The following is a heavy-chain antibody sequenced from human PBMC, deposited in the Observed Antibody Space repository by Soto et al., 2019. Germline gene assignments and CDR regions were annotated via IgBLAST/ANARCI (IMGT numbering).Heavy chain of an antibody. CDR3: ASSQLLYDAFDS. D-gene: IGHD2-2*01. Sequence: ASVKVSCKASGYTFTSYGISWVRQAPGQGLEWMGWISAYNGNTNYAQKLQGRVTMTTDTSTSTAYMELRSLRSDDTAVYYCASSQLLYDAFDSWGQGTRVTVAS. CDR1: GYTFTSYG. J-gene: IGHJ3*02. CDR2: ISAYNGNT. V-gene: IGHV1-18*01.